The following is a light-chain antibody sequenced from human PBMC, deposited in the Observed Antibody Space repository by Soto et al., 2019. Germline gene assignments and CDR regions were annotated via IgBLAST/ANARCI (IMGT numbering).Light chain of an antibody. J-gene: IGKJ2*01. CDR1: QSVSSF. V-gene: IGKV3-11*01. CDR2: DAS. Sequence: EIVLTQSPATLSLSPWERATLSCSASQSVSSFFAWYQQKPGQAPRLLIYDASNRATGIPARFSGSGSGTAFTLTIRRLEPEDVAVYYCQQRIDWPAMYTFGQGTKLEIK. CDR3: QQRIDWPAMYT.